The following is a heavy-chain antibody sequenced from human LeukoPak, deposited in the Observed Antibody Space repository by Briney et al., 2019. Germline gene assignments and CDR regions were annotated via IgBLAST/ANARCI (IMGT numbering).Heavy chain of an antibody. CDR1: GFTFDDYA. V-gene: IGHV3-9*01. CDR2: ISWNSGSI. Sequence: GGSLRLSCAASGFTFDDYAMHWVRQAPGKGLEWDSGISWNSGSIGYADSVKGRFTISRDNAKNSLYLQMNSLRAEDTALYYCAKDYSSSWYYFDYWGQGTLVTVSS. CDR3: AKDYSSSWYYFDY. D-gene: IGHD6-13*01. J-gene: IGHJ4*02.